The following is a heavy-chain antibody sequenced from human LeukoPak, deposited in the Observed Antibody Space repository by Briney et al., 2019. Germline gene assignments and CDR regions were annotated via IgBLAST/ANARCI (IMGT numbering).Heavy chain of an antibody. D-gene: IGHD6-19*01. J-gene: IGHJ4*02. CDR3: AREQWYRFEY. V-gene: IGHV3-48*03. Sequence: GGSLRLSCAASGFTFSSYEMNWVRQAPGKGLEWVSYISNNDGEKYADSVKGRFTISRDNTKNTVYLQMNSLRAEDTAVYYCAREQWYRFEYWGQGSLVTVSS. CDR1: GFTFSSYE. CDR2: ISNNDGE.